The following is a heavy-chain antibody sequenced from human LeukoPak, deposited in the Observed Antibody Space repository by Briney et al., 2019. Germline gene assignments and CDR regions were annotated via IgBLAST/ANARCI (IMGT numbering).Heavy chain of an antibody. Sequence: SETLSLTCAVYGGSFSGYYWSWIRQPPGKGLEWIGEINHSGSTSYNPFLKSRVTISVDTSKNQFSLKLSSVTAADTAVYYCARGDIAATGTPFDNWGQGTLVTVSS. D-gene: IGHD6-13*01. CDR3: ARGDIAATGTPFDN. CDR1: GGSFSGYY. V-gene: IGHV4-34*01. J-gene: IGHJ4*02. CDR2: INHSGST.